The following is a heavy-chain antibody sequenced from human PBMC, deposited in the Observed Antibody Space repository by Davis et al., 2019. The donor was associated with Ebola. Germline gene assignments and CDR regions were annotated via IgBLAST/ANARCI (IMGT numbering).Heavy chain of an antibody. CDR3: ARLGSSWYWNY. V-gene: IGHV4-61*01. J-gene: IGHJ4*02. CDR1: GGSVSSGSYY. Sequence: MPGGSLRLSCTVSGGSVSSGSYYWSWIRQPPGKGLEWIGYIYYSGSTNYNPSLKSRVTISVDTSKNQFSLKLSSVTAADTAVYYCARLGSSWYWNYWGQGTLVTVSS. D-gene: IGHD6-13*01. CDR2: IYYSGST.